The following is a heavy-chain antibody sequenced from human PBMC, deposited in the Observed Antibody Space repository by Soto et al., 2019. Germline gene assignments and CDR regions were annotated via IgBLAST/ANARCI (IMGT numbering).Heavy chain of an antibody. V-gene: IGHV4-59*01. CDR2: MYYTGST. CDR1: GGSISNYY. Sequence: QVQLQESGPGLVKPSETLSLTCTVSGGSISNYYWSWVRQPPGKGLEWIGFMYYTGSTNYNSSLKSRVTLXXGXSXXPSSLQLSSGPAADTAVYYCARCRYSFASGYYFDYWGQGTLVTVSS. D-gene: IGHD5-18*01. CDR3: ARCRYSFASGYYFDY. J-gene: IGHJ4*02.